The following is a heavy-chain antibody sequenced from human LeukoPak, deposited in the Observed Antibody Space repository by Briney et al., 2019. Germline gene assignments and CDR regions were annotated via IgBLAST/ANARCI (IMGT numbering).Heavy chain of an antibody. J-gene: IGHJ5*02. Sequence: GGSLRLSCAASGFTVSSNYMSWVRQAPGKGLEWVSVIYSGGSTYYADSVKGRFTISRDNSKNTLYLQMNSLRAEDTAVYYCAKGAMVTSDWFDPWGQGTLVTVSS. CDR2: IYSGGST. CDR3: AKGAMVTSDWFDP. D-gene: IGHD5-18*01. V-gene: IGHV3-66*01. CDR1: GFTVSSNY.